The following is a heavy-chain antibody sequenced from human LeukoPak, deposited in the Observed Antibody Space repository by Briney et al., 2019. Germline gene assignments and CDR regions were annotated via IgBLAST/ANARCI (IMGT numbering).Heavy chain of an antibody. V-gene: IGHV3-74*01. CDR1: GLAFSAYK. CDR2: ISTDGYTT. CDR3: VVGGSPGY. J-gene: IGHJ4*02. D-gene: IGHD2-15*01. Sequence: GGSLRLSCAASGLAFSAYKMHWVRQAPRKGLVWVSRISTDGYTTDYADYVQGRFTASRDNTKNTWSLEMNSLRAEDTAVYYCVVGGSPGYWGQGTLVTVSS.